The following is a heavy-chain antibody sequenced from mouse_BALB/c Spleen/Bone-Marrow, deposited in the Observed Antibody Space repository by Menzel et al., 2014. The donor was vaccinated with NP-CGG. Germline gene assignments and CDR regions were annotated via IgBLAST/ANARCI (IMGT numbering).Heavy chain of an antibody. CDR2: INPTTDYT. Sequence: VHLVESGAELAKPGASVKMSCKASGYTFSTYWMHWVKQRPGQGLEWIGYINPTTDYTEYNQKFKDKATLTADRSSSTAYMQLSSLTSEDSAVYYCARDVDYWDQGTTLTVSS. J-gene: IGHJ2*01. CDR1: GYTFSTYW. CDR3: ARDVDY. V-gene: IGHV1-7*01.